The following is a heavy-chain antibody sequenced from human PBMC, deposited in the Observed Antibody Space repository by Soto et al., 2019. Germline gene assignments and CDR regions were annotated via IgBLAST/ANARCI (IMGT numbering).Heavy chain of an antibody. V-gene: IGHV1-18*01. CDR2: ISPYSGNT. CDR1: GYIFVNYG. D-gene: IGHD3-16*02. Sequence: QVQLVQSGDEVRKPGSSVKVSCKASGYIFVNYGIAWVRQAPGQGVEWMGWISPYSGNTHYASKVQSRLTMTTDTSTSTPFMALGRLPSAETAVYYWAMVDNFVTPTPQDVWGQGTTVTVSS. J-gene: IGHJ6*02. CDR3: AMVDNFVTPTPQDV.